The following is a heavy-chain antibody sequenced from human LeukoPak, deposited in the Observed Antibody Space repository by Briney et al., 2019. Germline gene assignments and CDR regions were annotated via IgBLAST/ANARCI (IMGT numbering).Heavy chain of an antibody. CDR2: IGISSGNT. J-gene: IGHJ4*02. Sequence: PGGSLRLSCAASGFTFSDYSMNWVRQAPGKGLKWISYIGISSGNTKYADSVKGRFTISGDSAKSSLYLQMNSLRVEDTAVYYCARDHNYAFDNWGQGTLVTVSS. V-gene: IGHV3-48*04. CDR1: GFTFSDYS. CDR3: ARDHNYAFDN. D-gene: IGHD1-1*01.